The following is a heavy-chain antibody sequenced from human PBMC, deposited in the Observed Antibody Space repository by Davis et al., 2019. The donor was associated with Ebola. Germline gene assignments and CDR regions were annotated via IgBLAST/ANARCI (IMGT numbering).Heavy chain of an antibody. Sequence: MPSETLSLTCAVYGGSFSGYYWSWIRQPPGKGLEWIGEINHSGSTNYNPSLKSRVTISVDTSKNQFSLKLSSVTAADTAAYYCARMKGNYSPPGFVWGQGTLVTVSS. CDR3: ARMKGNYSPPGFV. V-gene: IGHV4-34*01. J-gene: IGHJ4*02. D-gene: IGHD3-10*01. CDR1: GGSFSGYY. CDR2: INHSGST.